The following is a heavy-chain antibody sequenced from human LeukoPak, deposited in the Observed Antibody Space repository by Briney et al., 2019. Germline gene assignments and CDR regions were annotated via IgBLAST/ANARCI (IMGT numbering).Heavy chain of an antibody. CDR1: GVTFSSYE. CDR2: ISSSGSTI. CDR3: ARGIAVAGTRGY. D-gene: IGHD6-19*01. V-gene: IGHV3-48*03. J-gene: IGHJ4*02. Sequence: GGSLRLSCAASGVTFSSYEMNWVRQAPGKGLEGVSYISSSGSTIYYADSVKGRFTISRDNAKNSLYLQMNSLRAEDTAVYYCARGIAVAGTRGYWGQGTLVTVSS.